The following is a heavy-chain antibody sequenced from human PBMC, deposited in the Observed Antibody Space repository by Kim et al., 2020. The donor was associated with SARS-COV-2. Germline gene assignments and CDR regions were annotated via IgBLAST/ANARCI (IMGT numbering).Heavy chain of an antibody. V-gene: IGHV3-23*01. Sequence: GGSLRLSCAASGFTFSSYAMSWVRQAPGKGLEWVSAISGSGGSTYYADSVKGRFTISRDNSKNTLYLQMNSLRAEDTAVYYCAKDTLLVGQWPEVTFDYWGQGTLVTVSS. D-gene: IGHD6-19*01. CDR2: ISGSGGST. CDR3: AKDTLLVGQWPEVTFDY. J-gene: IGHJ4*02. CDR1: GFTFSSYA.